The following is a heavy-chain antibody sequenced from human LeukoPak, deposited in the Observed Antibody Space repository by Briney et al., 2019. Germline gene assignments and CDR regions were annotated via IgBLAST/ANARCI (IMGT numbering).Heavy chain of an antibody. CDR3: ERVSRDAFGI. V-gene: IGHV4-61*02. CDR2: MYTSGST. Sequence: SQTLSLTCTVSGGSISSGSYYWSWIRQPAGKGLEWIGRMYTSGSTNYNPSLKSRVTISVDTSKSQFSLKLSSVTAADTAVYYCERVSRDAFGIWGQGTMVTVSS. J-gene: IGHJ3*02. CDR1: GGSISSGSYY.